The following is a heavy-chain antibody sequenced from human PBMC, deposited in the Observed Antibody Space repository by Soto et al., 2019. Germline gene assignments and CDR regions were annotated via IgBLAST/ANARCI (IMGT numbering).Heavy chain of an antibody. CDR2: IIPIFGTA. Sequence: QVQLVQSGAEVKKPGSSVKVSCKASGGTFSSYAISWVRQAPGQGLEWMGGIIPIFGTANYAQKFQGRVTITADESTSTAYMELSSLRSEDTAVYYCARLPESLYYYYYGMDVWGQGTTVTVSS. CDR1: GGTFSSYA. CDR3: ARLPESLYYYYYGMDV. V-gene: IGHV1-69*01. J-gene: IGHJ6*02.